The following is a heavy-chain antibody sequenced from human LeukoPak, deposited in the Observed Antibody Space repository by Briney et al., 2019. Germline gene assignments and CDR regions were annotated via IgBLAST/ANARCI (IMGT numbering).Heavy chain of an antibody. D-gene: IGHD5-24*01. Sequence: GGSLRLSCAASGFTFDDHVMHWVRQSPAKGLEWVAAINRFGDIIKYADSVRDRFTISRDNAKSYLYLQMNNLNTDDTALYYCAKDMATQEDFWNFESCGQGIQVTVSS. CDR2: INRFGDII. J-gene: IGHJ4*02. CDR1: GFTFDDHV. V-gene: IGHV3-9*01. CDR3: AKDMATQEDFWNFES.